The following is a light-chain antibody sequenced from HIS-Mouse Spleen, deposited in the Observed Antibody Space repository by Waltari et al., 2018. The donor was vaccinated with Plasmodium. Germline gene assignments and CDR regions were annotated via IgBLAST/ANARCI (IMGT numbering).Light chain of an antibody. CDR3: QQNYNTWT. J-gene: IGKJ1*01. V-gene: IGKV1-39*01. CDR2: AAS. CDR1: QSISNY. Sequence: DIQITQSPSSLSASVGDRVTITCWASQSISNYLNWYQQKPGKAPKLLIYAASSLQSGVPSRFSGSGSGTDFTLTISSLQPEDFATYYCQQNYNTWTFGQGTKVEIK.